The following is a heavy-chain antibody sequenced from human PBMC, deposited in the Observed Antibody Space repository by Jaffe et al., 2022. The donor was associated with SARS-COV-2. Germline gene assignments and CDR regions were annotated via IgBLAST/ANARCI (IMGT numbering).Heavy chain of an antibody. Sequence: EVQLVESGGGLVKPGGSLGLSCIASGFTFGSYSMNWVRQAPGKGLEWVSSISSSSSYIYYADSMKGRFTISRDNAKNSLYLQLNSLRADDTAVYFCARDKDEVGFGELLMGDYYYHMDVWGKGTTVTVSS. J-gene: IGHJ6*03. D-gene: IGHD3-10*01. CDR3: ARDKDEVGFGELLMGDYYYHMDV. V-gene: IGHV3-21*01. CDR2: ISSSSSYI. CDR1: GFTFGSYS.